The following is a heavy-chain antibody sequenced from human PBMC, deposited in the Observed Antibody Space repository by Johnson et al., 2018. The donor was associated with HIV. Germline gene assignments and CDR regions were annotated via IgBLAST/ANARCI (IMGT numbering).Heavy chain of an antibody. V-gene: IGHV3-30*03. J-gene: IGHJ3*02. CDR1: GFTFSSYG. Sequence: QVQLVESGGGVVQPGRSLRVSCAASGFTFSSYGMHWVRQAPGKGLDWVAVISDDGSNEYYAASVKGRFAISRDNAKNSLYLQMNSLRAEDTAVYYCARVQSLQWELLDGDAFDIWGQGTMVTVSS. D-gene: IGHD1-26*01. CDR3: ARVQSLQWELLDGDAFDI. CDR2: ISDDGSNE.